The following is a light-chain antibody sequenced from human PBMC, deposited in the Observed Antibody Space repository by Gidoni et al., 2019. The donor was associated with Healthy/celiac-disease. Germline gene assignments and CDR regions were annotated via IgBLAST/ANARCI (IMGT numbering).Light chain of an antibody. CDR1: SSDVGGYNY. V-gene: IGLV2-8*01. CDR2: EVS. Sequence: QSALPQPPSASGSPGQSVTISCTGTSSDVGGYNYVSWYQQHPGNAPKLMIYEVSKRPSGVPDRFSGSKSGNTASLTVSGLQAEDEADYYCSSYAGSNSVVFGGGTKLTVL. J-gene: IGLJ2*01. CDR3: SSYAGSNSVV.